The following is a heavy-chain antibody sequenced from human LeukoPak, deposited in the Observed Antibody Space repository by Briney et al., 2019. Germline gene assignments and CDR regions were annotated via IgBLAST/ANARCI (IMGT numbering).Heavy chain of an antibody. D-gene: IGHD6-13*01. J-gene: IGHJ4*02. CDR1: GFTFSSYA. CDR3: AKFIGSSWSGSYFDY. CDR2: ISGSGGST. V-gene: IGHV3-23*01. Sequence: GGSLRLSCAASGFTFSSYAMSWVRQAPGKGLEWVSAISGSGGSTYYADSMKGRFTISRDNSKNTLYLQMNSLRAEDTAVYYCAKFIGSSWSGSYFDYWGQGTLVTVSS.